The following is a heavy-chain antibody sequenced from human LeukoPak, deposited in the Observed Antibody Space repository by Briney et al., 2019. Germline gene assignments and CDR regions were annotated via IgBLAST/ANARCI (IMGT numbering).Heavy chain of an antibody. Sequence: SETLSLTCAVYGGSFSGYYWSWLRQPPGKGLEWIGEINHSGSTNYNPSLKSRVTISVDTSKNQFSLKLSSVTAADTAVYYCGRGGRHGSGSYYRRYYFDYWGQGTLVTVSS. D-gene: IGHD3-10*01. CDR3: GRGGRHGSGSYYRRYYFDY. V-gene: IGHV4-34*01. J-gene: IGHJ4*02. CDR1: GGSFSGYY. CDR2: INHSGST.